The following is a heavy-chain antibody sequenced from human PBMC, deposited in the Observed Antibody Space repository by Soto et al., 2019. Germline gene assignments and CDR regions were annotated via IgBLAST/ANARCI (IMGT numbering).Heavy chain of an antibody. CDR3: ARGYYSFWSGHLDY. CDR2: IYPGDSDT. CDR1: GTNYW. V-gene: IGHV5-51*01. Sequence: EVLMVQTGAEVKKPGESVKISCRTSGTNYWIAWVRQRPGKGLEWLGIIYPGDSDTRYSPSFQGQVTISADKSINTTYLRWSTLKASDSGIYFCARGYYSFWSGHLDYWGQGTLVTVSS. D-gene: IGHD3-3*01. J-gene: IGHJ4*02.